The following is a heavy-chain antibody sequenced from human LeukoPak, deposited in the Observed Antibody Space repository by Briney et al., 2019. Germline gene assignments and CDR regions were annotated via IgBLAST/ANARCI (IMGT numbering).Heavy chain of an antibody. Sequence: SVKVSCKASGGTFSSYAISWVRQAPGQGLEWMGGIIPIFGTANYAQKFQGRVTITADESTSTAYMELSSLRSEDTAVYYCARDGYYDTYYYYGMDVWGQGTTVTVSS. CDR2: IIPIFGTA. CDR3: ARDGYYDTYYYYGMDV. CDR1: GGTFSSYA. D-gene: IGHD3-9*01. J-gene: IGHJ6*02. V-gene: IGHV1-69*13.